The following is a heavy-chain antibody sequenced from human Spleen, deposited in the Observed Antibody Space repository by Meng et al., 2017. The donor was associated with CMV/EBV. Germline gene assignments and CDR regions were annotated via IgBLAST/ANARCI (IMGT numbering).Heavy chain of an antibody. V-gene: IGHV4-61*01. Sequence: GSLRLSCIVSGGSVSSSTYYWSWIRQPPGKGLEWIGYVSSSGSTKYNPSLKSRVIISVDPSKSQFSLKLNSVTAADAAVYYCAGDRWEQLWLEDYYYYAMDVWGQGTTVTVSS. CDR1: GGSVSSSTYY. CDR2: VSSSGST. CDR3: AGDRWEQLWLEDYYYYAMDV. D-gene: IGHD1/OR15-1a*01. J-gene: IGHJ6*02.